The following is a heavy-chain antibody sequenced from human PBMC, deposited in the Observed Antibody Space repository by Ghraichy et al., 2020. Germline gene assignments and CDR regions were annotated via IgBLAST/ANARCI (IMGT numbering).Heavy chain of an antibody. Sequence: GGSLRLSCAASGFTFSSYSMNWVRQAPGKGLEWVSSISSSSSYIYYADSVKGRFTISRDNAKISLYLQMNSLRAEDTAVYYCARDGGDTAMGNDYWGQGTLVTVSS. CDR1: GFTFSSYS. D-gene: IGHD5-18*01. CDR2: ISSSSSYI. J-gene: IGHJ4*02. V-gene: IGHV3-21*01. CDR3: ARDGGDTAMGNDY.